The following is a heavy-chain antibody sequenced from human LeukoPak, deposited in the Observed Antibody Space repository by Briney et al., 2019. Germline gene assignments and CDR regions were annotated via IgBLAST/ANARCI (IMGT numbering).Heavy chain of an antibody. CDR1: GFTSGAYE. CDR3: ARTDY. J-gene: IGHJ4*02. CDR2: ISSGGSMI. V-gene: IGHV3-48*03. Sequence: GGSLRLSCQAPGFTSGAYEMNWVRQPPGKGLGWVSYISSGGSMIYYADSVKGRFTISRDNAKSSLYLQMNSLRVEDTAVYYCARTDYWGQGTLVTVSS.